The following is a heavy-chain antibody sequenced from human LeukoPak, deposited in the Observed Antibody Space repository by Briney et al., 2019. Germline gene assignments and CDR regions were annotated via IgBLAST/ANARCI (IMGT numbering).Heavy chain of an antibody. D-gene: IGHD3-16*01. CDR3: ARAQWGSNWFDP. V-gene: IGHV3-7*01. J-gene: IGHJ5*02. CDR1: GFSFSSYW. Sequence: GSLRLSCAASGFSFSSYWMTLVRQAPGKGLEWVANIKQDGREKYSVDSVKGRFTISRDNAKNSLYLQMNSLRPEDTAFYYCARAQWGSNWFDPWGQGTLVTVSS. CDR2: IKQDGREK.